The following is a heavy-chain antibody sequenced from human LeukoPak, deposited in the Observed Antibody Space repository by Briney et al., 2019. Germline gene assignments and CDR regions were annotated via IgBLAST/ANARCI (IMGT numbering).Heavy chain of an antibody. CDR1: GYTFTDHY. Sequence: ASVKVSFKASGYTFTDHYMHWVRQAPGQGLEWMGWINPDSGGTNYAQKFQGRVTMTRDMSIRTAYMELTRLRSDDTAVYYRARARIGGYSSTLPYWGQGALVTVSS. D-gene: IGHD6-19*01. J-gene: IGHJ4*02. CDR2: INPDSGGT. CDR3: ARARIGGYSSTLPY. V-gene: IGHV1-2*02.